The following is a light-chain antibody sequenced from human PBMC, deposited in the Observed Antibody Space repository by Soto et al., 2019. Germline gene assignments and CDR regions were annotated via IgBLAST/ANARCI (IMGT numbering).Light chain of an antibody. V-gene: IGKV3D-20*02. CDR3: EQRSNWPA. J-gene: IGKJ5*01. CDR2: DAS. CDR1: QTVSSNY. Sequence: EIILTQSPDTLSLSPGERATRYCRASQTVSSNYLAWCQQGPCQAPRLRIYDASNRATGIPARFSGSGSGPEFTLTLSSRECEDFAVYYCEQRSNWPAFGQGTRLEI.